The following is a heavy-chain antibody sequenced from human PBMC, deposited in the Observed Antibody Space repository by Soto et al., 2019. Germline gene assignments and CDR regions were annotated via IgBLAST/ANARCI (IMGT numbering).Heavy chain of an antibody. CDR1: GGTFSSYT. Sequence: QVQLVQSGAEVKKPGSSVKVSCKASGGTFSSYTISWVRQAPGQGLEWMGRIIPILGIGDYAQKFQGRVTITADKCTSTAYMELSSLRSEDTAVYYCARGTGKFGYDIWGQGTMVTVSS. J-gene: IGHJ3*02. D-gene: IGHD1-1*01. V-gene: IGHV1-69*02. CDR2: IIPILGIG. CDR3: ARGTGKFGYDI.